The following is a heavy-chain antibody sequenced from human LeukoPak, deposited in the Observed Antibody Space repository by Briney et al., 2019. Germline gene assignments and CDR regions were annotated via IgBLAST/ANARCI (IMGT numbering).Heavy chain of an antibody. V-gene: IGHV4-59*12. D-gene: IGHD5-24*01. CDR1: GGSISSYY. Sequence: SETLSLTCTVSGGSISSYYWSWIRQPPGKGLEWIGSIYYSGSTYYNPSLKSRVTISVDTSKNQFSLKLSSVTAADTAVYYCARVGEMATTALFDYWGQGTLVTVSS. CDR3: ARVGEMATTALFDY. J-gene: IGHJ4*02. CDR2: IYYSGST.